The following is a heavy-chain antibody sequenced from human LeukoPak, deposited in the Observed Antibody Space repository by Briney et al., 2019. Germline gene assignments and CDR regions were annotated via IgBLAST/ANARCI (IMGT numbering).Heavy chain of an antibody. D-gene: IGHD3-3*01. Sequence: SETPSLTCAVYGGSFSGHYWNWIRQPPGKGLQWIGEINHRGVANYNPSLKSRVSISEDTSKNQFSLTVNSVTAADTALYFCARGAVSGRFGDYFYYMDVWGKGTTVTVSS. V-gene: IGHV4-34*01. J-gene: IGHJ6*03. CDR2: INHRGVA. CDR3: ARGAVSGRFGDYFYYMDV. CDR1: GGSFSGHY.